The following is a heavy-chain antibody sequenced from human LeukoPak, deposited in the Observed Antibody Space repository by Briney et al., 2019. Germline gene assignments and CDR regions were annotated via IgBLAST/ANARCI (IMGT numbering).Heavy chain of an antibody. V-gene: IGHV1-24*01. D-gene: IGHD5-12*01. CDR2: FDPEDGET. J-gene: IGHJ4*02. CDR3: AAGDVSGYDKLFDY. CDR1: GYTLTELS. Sequence: ASVKGSCTISGYTLTELSMHWVRQAPGKGLEWMGGFDPEDGETISAQKIQGRVTMTEDTSTDTAYMELSSLRSEDTAVYYCAAGDVSGYDKLFDYWGQGTLVTVSS.